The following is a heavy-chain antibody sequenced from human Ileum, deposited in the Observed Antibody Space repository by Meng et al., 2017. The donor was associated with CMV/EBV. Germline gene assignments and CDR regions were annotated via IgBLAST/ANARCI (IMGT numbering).Heavy chain of an antibody. CDR3: ARTGRFGSYYFDY. CDR1: VGSICSYY. CDR2: GYSTGST. Sequence: GELVGLDPGWVEPSETSATTCSVSVGSICSYYWIWIRQAPGKGLEWIGYGYSTGSTNYSPSLRSRVTISVDTSRNQFSLRLSSVTAADTAVYYCARTGRFGSYYFDYWGQGTLVTVSS. D-gene: IGHD3-10*01. V-gene: IGHV4-59*01. J-gene: IGHJ4*02.